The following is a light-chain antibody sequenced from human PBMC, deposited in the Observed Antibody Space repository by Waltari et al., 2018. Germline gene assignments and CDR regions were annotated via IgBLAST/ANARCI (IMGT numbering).Light chain of an antibody. CDR3: QSYDSSLSGWV. V-gene: IGLV1-40*01. Sequence: QSVLTQPPSVSGAPGQRVTISCTGSSSNIGAGFNVHWYQQVPGTAPKLFISGNSDRPSGVPDRVSASKSGTSASLAITGLQAEDEADYYCQSYDSSLSGWVFGGGTKLTVL. J-gene: IGLJ3*02. CDR1: SSNIGAGFN. CDR2: GNS.